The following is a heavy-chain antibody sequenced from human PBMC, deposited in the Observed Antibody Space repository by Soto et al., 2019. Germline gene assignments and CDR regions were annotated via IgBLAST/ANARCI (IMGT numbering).Heavy chain of an antibody. CDR2: IYHSGST. V-gene: IGHV4-30-2*01. CDR3: ARGLGSPYYFDY. D-gene: IGHD2-15*01. J-gene: IGHJ4*02. CDR1: GFSLSSGVYS. Sequence: ILSLPSGFSGFSLSSGVYSLRWLRPPPGKGLEWIGYIYHSGSTYYNPSLKSRVTISVDRSKNQFSLKLSSVTAADTAVYYCARGLGSPYYFDYWGQGNLVPIS.